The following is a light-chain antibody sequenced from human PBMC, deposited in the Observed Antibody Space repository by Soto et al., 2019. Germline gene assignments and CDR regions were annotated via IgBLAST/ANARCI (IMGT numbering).Light chain of an antibody. J-gene: IGLJ2*01. CDR1: SSDVGGYNY. Sequence: QSALAQPASVSGSPGQSITISCTGTSSDVGGYNYVSWYQQHPGKDPKLMIYEVSTRPSGVSNRISGSKSGNPASLTISGLQTEDEADYYCSSYTRSSSLVFGGGTKVTVL. CDR2: EVS. CDR3: SSYTRSSSLV. V-gene: IGLV2-14*01.